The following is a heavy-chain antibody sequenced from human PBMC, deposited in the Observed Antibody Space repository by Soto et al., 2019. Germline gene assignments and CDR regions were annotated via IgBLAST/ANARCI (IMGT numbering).Heavy chain of an antibody. J-gene: IGHJ6*02. CDR1: GGTFSSYA. CDR3: ARRGRGYSYGHLWYYYGMDV. D-gene: IGHD5-18*01. V-gene: IGHV1-69*13. Sequence: GASVNVSCKASGGTFSSYAISWVRQAPGQGLEWMGGIIPIFGTANYAQKFQGRVTITADESTSTAYMELSSLRSEDTAVYYCARRGRGYSYGHLWYYYGMDVWGQGTTVTVSS. CDR2: IIPIFGTA.